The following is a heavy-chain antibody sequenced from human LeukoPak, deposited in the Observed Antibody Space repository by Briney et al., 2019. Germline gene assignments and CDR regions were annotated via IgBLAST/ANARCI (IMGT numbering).Heavy chain of an antibody. CDR3: AKPFRGYSYGN. CDR1: GFTFNSYA. D-gene: IGHD5-18*01. CDR2: ISGSGGST. J-gene: IGHJ4*02. V-gene: IGHV3-23*01. Sequence: PGGSLRLSCAASGFTFNSYAMSWVRQAPGKGLEWVSAISGSGGSTYYADSVKGRFTISRDNSKNALYLQMNSLRAEDTAVYYCAKPFRGYSYGNWGQGTLVTVSS.